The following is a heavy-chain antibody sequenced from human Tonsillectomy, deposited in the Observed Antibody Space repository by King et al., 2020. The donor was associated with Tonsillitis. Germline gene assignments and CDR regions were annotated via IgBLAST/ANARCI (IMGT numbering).Heavy chain of an antibody. CDR3: ARDPAGYSSSWYQYYYGMDV. J-gene: IGHJ6*02. D-gene: IGHD6-13*01. Sequence: VQLVQSGGGVVQPGRSLRLSCAASGFTFSSYAMHWVRQAPGKGLEWVAVISYDGSNKYYADSVKGRFTICRDNSKNTLYLQMNSLRAEDTAVYYCARDPAGYSSSWYQYYYGMDVWGQATTVTVSS. CDR1: GFTFSSYA. V-gene: IGHV3-30-3*01. CDR2: ISYDGSNK.